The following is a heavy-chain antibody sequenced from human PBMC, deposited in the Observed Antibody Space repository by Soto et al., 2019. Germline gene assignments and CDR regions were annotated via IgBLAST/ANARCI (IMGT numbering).Heavy chain of an antibody. CDR2: IYYSGST. CDR3: ARERYDILTGYYMD. CDR1: GGSISSYY. J-gene: IGHJ4*02. V-gene: IGHV4-59*01. Sequence: ETLSLTCTVSGGSISSYYWSWIRQPPGKGLEWIGYIYYSGSTNYNPSLKSRVTISVDTSKNQFSLKLSSVTAADTAVYYCARERYDILTGYYMDWGQGTLVTVSS. D-gene: IGHD3-9*01.